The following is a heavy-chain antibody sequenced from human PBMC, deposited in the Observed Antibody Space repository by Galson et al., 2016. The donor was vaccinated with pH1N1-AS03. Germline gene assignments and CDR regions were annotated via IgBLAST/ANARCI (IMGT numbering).Heavy chain of an antibody. V-gene: IGHV3-53*01. CDR1: AFTVSSNF. CDR2: IYSGGST. D-gene: IGHD3-16*01. CDR3: AKVVWAHY. J-gene: IGHJ4*02. Sequence: SLRLSCAASAFTVSSNFMTWVRQAPGKGLEWVSVIYSGGSTFYADSVKGRFTISRDNSKNTLYLQLNSLRAEDTAVYYCAKVVWAHYWGQGTLVTVSS.